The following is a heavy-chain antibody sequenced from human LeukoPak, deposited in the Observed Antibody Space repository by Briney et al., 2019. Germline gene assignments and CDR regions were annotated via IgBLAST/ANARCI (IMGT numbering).Heavy chain of an antibody. CDR1: GFTFSSYS. Sequence: GGSLRLSCAASGFTFSSYSMDSVRQAPGKGLEWVSSISSSSSYIYYADSVKGRFTISRENAKNSLYLQMNSLRAEDTAVYYCARDYGSGSYDYYGMDVWGKGTTVTVSS. CDR3: ARDYGSGSYDYYGMDV. J-gene: IGHJ6*04. D-gene: IGHD3-10*01. CDR2: ISSSSSYI. V-gene: IGHV3-21*01.